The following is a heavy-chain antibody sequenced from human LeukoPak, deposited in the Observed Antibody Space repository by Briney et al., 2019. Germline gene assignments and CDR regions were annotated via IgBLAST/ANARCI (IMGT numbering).Heavy chain of an antibody. CDR3: APWWGTTG. CDR1: GFTFSTYS. J-gene: IGHJ4*02. D-gene: IGHD1-1*01. Sequence: GGSLRLSCAASGFTFSTYSMSCVRQAPGKGLEWVSSISRSTNYIFYADSVKGRFTISRDNAKNSLYLQMNSLRVEDTAVYYCAPWWGTTGWGQGTLVTVSS. V-gene: IGHV3-21*06. CDR2: ISRSTNYI.